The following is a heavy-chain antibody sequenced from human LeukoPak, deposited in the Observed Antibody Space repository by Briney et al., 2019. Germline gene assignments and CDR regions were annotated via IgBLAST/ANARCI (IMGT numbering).Heavy chain of an antibody. J-gene: IGHJ3*01. CDR2: INQDGCKE. Sequence: GGSLRLSCVASEFTFGSYWMTWVRQAPGKGLEWVANINQDGCKEHYVDSVKGRFTISRDNAKNFLYLQMNSLRAEDTAVYYCARDSSPYCGDDCYFDAFDLWGQGTMVTVSS. CDR3: ARDSSPYCGDDCYFDAFDL. D-gene: IGHD2-21*02. V-gene: IGHV3-7*03. CDR1: EFTFGSYW.